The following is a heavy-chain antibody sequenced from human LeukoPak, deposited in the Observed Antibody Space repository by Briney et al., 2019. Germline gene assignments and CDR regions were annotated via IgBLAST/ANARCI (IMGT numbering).Heavy chain of an antibody. CDR3: ARSRLWLSSDY. Sequence: GASVKVSCKASGYTFTSYYMHWVRQAPGQGLEWMGINNPSGGSTSYAQKFQGRVTMTRDMSTSTVYMELSSLRSEDTAVYYCARSRLWLSSDYWGQGTLVTVSS. J-gene: IGHJ4*02. V-gene: IGHV1-46*01. CDR1: GYTFTSYY. CDR2: NNPSGGST. D-gene: IGHD3-10*01.